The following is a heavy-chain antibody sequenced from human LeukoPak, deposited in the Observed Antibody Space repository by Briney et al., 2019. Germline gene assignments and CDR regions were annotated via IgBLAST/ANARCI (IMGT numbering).Heavy chain of an antibody. CDR1: GGSISSYY. V-gene: IGHV4-59*01. Sequence: NPPETLSLTCTVSGGSISSYYRSWIRQPPGKGLEWIGYIYYSGSTNYNPSLKTRVTISVDTSKNQFSLKLSSVTAADTAVYYCARDVWELSDNDAFDIWGQGTMVTVSS. CDR3: ARDVWELSDNDAFDI. J-gene: IGHJ3*02. CDR2: IYYSGST. D-gene: IGHD1-26*01.